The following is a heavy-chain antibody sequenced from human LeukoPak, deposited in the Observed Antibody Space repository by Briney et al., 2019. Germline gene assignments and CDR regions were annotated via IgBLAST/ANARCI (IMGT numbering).Heavy chain of an antibody. Sequence: PSETLSLTCTVSGGSIGSSSYYWGWIRQPPGKGLEWIGNIYYSGSTSYNPSIKSRVTIYVDTSKNEFSLKLSSVTAADTAVYYCARSGYYDSSGYPDWGQGTMVTVSS. J-gene: IGHJ3*01. V-gene: IGHV4-39*01. CDR1: GGSIGSSSYY. CDR3: ARSGYYDSSGYPD. D-gene: IGHD3-22*01. CDR2: IYYSGST.